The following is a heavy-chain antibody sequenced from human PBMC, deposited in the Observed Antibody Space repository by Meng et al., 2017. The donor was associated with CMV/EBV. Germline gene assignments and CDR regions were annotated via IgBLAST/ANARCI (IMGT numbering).Heavy chain of an antibody. CDR3: AREVGDGGIDY. D-gene: IGHD5-24*01. V-gene: IGHV1-8*03. CDR1: GYTFTDYD. J-gene: IGHJ4*02. CDR2: MNPYSGNT. Sequence: ASVKVSCKASGYTFTDYDVNWVRQAAGQGLEWMGWMNPYSGNTGYAQKFQGRVTVTRNTSISTAYMELSSLRSEDTAVYYCAREVGDGGIDYWGQGTLVTVSS.